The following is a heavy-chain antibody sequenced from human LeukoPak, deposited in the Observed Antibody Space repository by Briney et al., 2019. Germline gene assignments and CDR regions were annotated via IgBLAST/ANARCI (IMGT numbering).Heavy chain of an antibody. CDR1: GFTFSSYA. V-gene: IGHV3-48*03. D-gene: IGHD3-9*01. CDR3: ASTYYDILTGYHRPYYFDY. J-gene: IGHJ4*02. CDR2: ISSSGSTI. Sequence: PGGSLRLSCAASGFTFSSYAMNWVRQAPGKGLEWVSYISSSGSTIYYADSVKGRFTISRDNAKNSLYLQMNSLRAEDTAVYYCASTYYDILTGYHRPYYFDYWGQGTLVTVSS.